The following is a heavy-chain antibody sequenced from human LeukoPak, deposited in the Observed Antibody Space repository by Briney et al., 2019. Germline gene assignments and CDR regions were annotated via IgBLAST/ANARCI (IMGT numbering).Heavy chain of an antibody. Sequence: GGSLRLSCAASGFTFSSYSMNWVRQAPGKGLEWVSSISRSSSYIYYADSVKGRFTISRDNAKNSLFLQMNSLRAEDTAVYHCARVSRGKWELLGAHDYWGQGTLVTVSS. CDR2: ISRSSSYI. CDR1: GFTFSSYS. J-gene: IGHJ4*02. V-gene: IGHV3-21*01. D-gene: IGHD1-26*01. CDR3: ARVSRGKWELLGAHDY.